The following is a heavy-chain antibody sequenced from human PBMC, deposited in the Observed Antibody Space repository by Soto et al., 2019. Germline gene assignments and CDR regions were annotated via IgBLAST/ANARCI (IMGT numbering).Heavy chain of an antibody. V-gene: IGHV3-23*01. CDR3: AKGQLTTIDY. CDR1: GFTFSSYD. Sequence: GGSLRLSCAASGFTFSSYDMSWVRQAPGKGLEWVSAISGSGDSTYYADSVKIRSTLSRDNSKNTLYLQMNSLRAAARAVYYCAKGQLTTIDYWGQGTLVTVSS. CDR2: ISGSGDST. J-gene: IGHJ4*02. D-gene: IGHD2-2*01.